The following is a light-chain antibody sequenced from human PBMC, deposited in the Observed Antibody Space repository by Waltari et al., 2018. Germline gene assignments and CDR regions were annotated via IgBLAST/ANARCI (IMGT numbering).Light chain of an antibody. J-gene: IGLJ3*02. CDR1: RSNVGNNY. V-gene: IGLV1-47*01. Sequence: QSVLTQPPSASGTPGQRVTISCSGRRSNVGNNYVYWYQQPPGTAPKPLIYRNKQRPSGVPDRCSGSRSGTSASLAISGLRSEDEAEYYCAAWDDSLSGRVFGGGTKVTVL. CDR2: RNK. CDR3: AAWDDSLSGRV.